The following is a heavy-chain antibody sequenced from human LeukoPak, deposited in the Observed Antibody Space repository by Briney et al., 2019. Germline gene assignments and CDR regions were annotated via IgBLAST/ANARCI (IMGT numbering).Heavy chain of an antibody. CDR2: IYYSGST. V-gene: IGHV4-59*08. CDR3: ARQRGYETQFGY. Sequence: SETLSLTCTVSGGSISSYYWSWIRQPPGKGLEWIGYIYYSGSTNYNPSLKSRVTISVDTSKNQFSLKLSSVTAADTAVYYCARQRGYETQFGYLGQGTLVTVSS. CDR1: GGSISSYY. J-gene: IGHJ4*02. D-gene: IGHD5-12*01.